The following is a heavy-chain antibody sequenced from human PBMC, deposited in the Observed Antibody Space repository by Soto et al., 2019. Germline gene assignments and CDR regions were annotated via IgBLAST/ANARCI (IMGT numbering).Heavy chain of an antibody. V-gene: IGHV3-66*01. CDR2: IYSGGST. CDR1: GFTVSSNY. J-gene: IGHJ4*02. CDR3: ASTTTLDYGVKADY. Sequence: GGSLRLSCAASGFTVSSNYMSWVRQAPGKGLEWVSVIYSGGSTYYADSVKGRFTISRDNSKNTLYLQMNSLRAEDTAVYYCASTTTLDYGVKADYWGQGTLVTVSS. D-gene: IGHD4-17*01.